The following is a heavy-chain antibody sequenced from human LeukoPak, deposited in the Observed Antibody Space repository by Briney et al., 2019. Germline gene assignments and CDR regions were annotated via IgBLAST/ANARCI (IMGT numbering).Heavy chain of an antibody. CDR3: ARDRFWSAPYMGSGYDAFDI. V-gene: IGHV1-46*01. Sequence: GASVKVSCKASGYTFTSYYMHWVRQAPGQGLEWMGIINPSDGSTSYAQKFQGRVTMTRDTSTSTVYMELSSLRSEDTAVYYCARDRFWSAPYMGSGYDAFDIWGQGTMVTVSS. CDR1: GYTFTSYY. D-gene: IGHD3-3*01. CDR2: INPSDGST. J-gene: IGHJ3*02.